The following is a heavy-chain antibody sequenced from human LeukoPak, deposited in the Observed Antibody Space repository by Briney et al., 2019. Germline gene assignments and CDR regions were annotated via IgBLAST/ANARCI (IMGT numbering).Heavy chain of an antibody. V-gene: IGHV4-34*01. CDR2: INHSGST. Sequence: KPSETLSLTCAVYGGSFSGYYWSWIRQPPGKGLEWIGEINHSGSTNYNPSLKSRVTISVDTSKNQFSLKLSSVTAADTAVYYRARGRAWFGDFDLWGRGTLVTVSS. CDR1: GGSFSGYY. D-gene: IGHD3-10*01. J-gene: IGHJ2*01. CDR3: ARGRAWFGDFDL.